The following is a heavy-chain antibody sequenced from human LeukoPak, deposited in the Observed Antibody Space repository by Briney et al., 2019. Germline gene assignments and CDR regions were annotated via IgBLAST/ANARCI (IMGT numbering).Heavy chain of an antibody. CDR2: INHSGST. Sequence: SETLSLTCAVYGGSFSGYYWSWIRQPPGKGLEWIGEINHSGSTNYNPSLKSRVTISVDTSKNQFSLKLSSVTAADTAVYYCARGSTAVAGRGNPLPGALEYFQHWGQGTLVTVSS. V-gene: IGHV4-34*01. D-gene: IGHD6-19*01. CDR1: GGSFSGYY. CDR3: ARGSTAVAGRGNPLPGALEYFQH. J-gene: IGHJ1*01.